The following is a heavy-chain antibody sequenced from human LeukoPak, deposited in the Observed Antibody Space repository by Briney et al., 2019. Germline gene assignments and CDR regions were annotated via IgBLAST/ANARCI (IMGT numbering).Heavy chain of an antibody. CDR3: ARSGIKMVRGVIIKSPYHMDV. Sequence: GGTLRLSCAASGFTFSSYGMSWVRQAPGKGLEWVSAISGSGGSTYYADSVKGRFTISRDDAKNSLSLQMNSLRAEDTAVYYCARSGIKMVRGVIIKSPYHMDVWGKGTTVTVSS. CDR2: ISGSGGST. J-gene: IGHJ6*03. D-gene: IGHD3-10*01. V-gene: IGHV3-23*01. CDR1: GFTFSSYG.